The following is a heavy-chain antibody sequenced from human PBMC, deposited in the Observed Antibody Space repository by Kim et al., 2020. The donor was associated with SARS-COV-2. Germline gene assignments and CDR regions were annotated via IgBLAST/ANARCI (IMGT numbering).Heavy chain of an antibody. CDR3: ARVVRESGSHRKGMVDP. Sequence: LKSRVTISVDTSKNQFSLKLSSVTAADTAVYYCARVVRESGSHRKGMVDPWGQGTLVTVSS. V-gene: IGHV4-59*01. D-gene: IGHD1-26*01. J-gene: IGHJ5*02.